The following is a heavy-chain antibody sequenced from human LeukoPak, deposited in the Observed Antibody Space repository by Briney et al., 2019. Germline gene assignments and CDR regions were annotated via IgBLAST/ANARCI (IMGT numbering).Heavy chain of an antibody. J-gene: IGHJ5*02. D-gene: IGHD3-10*01. CDR2: ISYDGSNK. CDR1: GFTFSSYA. Sequence: GGSVRLSCAASGFTFSSYAMHWVRQAPGKGLEWVAVISYDGSNKYYADSVKGRFTISRDNSKNTLYLQMNSLRAEDTAVYYCARAIRDYYGSGSYYPDWFDPWGQGTLVTVSS. CDR3: ARAIRDYYGSGSYYPDWFDP. V-gene: IGHV3-30-3*01.